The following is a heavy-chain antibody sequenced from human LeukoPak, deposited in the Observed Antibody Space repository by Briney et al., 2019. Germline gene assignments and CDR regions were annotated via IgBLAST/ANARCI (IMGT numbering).Heavy chain of an antibody. V-gene: IGHV3-66*01. J-gene: IGHJ4*02. CDR2: IYAGGRV. Sequence: GGSLRLSCATSGFTFRRSYMTWVRQAPGKGLEWVSLIYAGGRVFYGDSVKGRFTISRDDGKNTLYLHMNSLRDDDTAVYYCATDQRYAFDYWGQGILVTVSS. CDR3: ATDQRYAFDY. CDR1: GFTFRRSY. D-gene: IGHD3-9*01.